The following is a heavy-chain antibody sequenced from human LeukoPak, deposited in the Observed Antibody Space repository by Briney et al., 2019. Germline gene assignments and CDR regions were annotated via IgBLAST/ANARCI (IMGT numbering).Heavy chain of an antibody. CDR3: ARVGSWCFDL. Sequence: SETLSLTCAVYGGSFSGYYWSWIRQPPGKGLEWIGEINHSGSTNYNPSLKSRVTISVDTSKNQFSLKLSSVTAADTAVYYCARVGSWCFDLWGQGTLVTVSS. CDR2: INHSGST. V-gene: IGHV4-34*01. CDR1: GGSFSGYY. J-gene: IGHJ4*02. D-gene: IGHD6-13*01.